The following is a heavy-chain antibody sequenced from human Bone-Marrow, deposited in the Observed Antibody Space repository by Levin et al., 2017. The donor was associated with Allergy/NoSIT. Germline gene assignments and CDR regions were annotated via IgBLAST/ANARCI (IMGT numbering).Heavy chain of an antibody. CDR2: IWYDGSNK. CDR1: GFTFSSYG. V-gene: IGHV3-33*01. J-gene: IGHJ4*02. D-gene: IGHD6-13*01. CDR3: ARDFLGSSAAAGNFDY. Sequence: GGSLRLSCAASGFTFSSYGMHWVRQAPGKGLEWVAVIWYDGSNKYYADSVEGRYTISRDNSKNTLYLQMNSLRAEDTAVYYCARDFLGSSAAAGNFDYWGQGTLVTVSS.